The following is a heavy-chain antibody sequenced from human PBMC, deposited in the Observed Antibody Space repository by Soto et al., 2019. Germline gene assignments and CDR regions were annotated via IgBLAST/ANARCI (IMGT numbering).Heavy chain of an antibody. V-gene: IGHV3-73*01. CDR3: TRLISAAHDY. CDR1: GFVFKDSS. Sequence: EVLLVESGGGMVQPGGSLKLSCAASGFVFKDSSIHWVRQASGKGLEWVGRIRDRAYSYATAYAESVKGRLTISRDDSNKTAYLQMSGLKTEDTAIYYCTRLISAAHDYWGQGTLVTVSS. D-gene: IGHD3-10*01. CDR2: IRDRAYSYAT. J-gene: IGHJ4*02.